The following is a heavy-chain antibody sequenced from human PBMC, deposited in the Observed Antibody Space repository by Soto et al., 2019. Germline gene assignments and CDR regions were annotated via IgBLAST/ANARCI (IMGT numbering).Heavy chain of an antibody. CDR1: GGSISSSSYY. V-gene: IGHV4-39*01. CDR3: ARHPQQWLDPIDY. CDR2: IYYSGST. Sequence: SETLSLTCTVSGGSISSSSYYWGWIRQPPGKGLEWIGSIYYSGSTYYNPSLKSRVTISVDTSKNQFSLKLSSVTAADTAVYYCARHPQQWLDPIDYWGQGTLVTVSS. D-gene: IGHD6-19*01. J-gene: IGHJ4*02.